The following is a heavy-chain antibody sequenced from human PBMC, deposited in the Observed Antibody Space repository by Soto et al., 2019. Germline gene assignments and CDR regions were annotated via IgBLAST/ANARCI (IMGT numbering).Heavy chain of an antibody. CDR3: AADATAWQQMVPSDY. CDR2: IIPIFGTA. D-gene: IGHD2-8*01. CDR1: GGTFSSYA. Sequence: SVKVSCKASGGTFSSYAISWVRQAPGQGLEWMGGIIPIFGTANYAQKFQGRVTITADESTSTAYMELSSLRSEDTAVYYCAADATAWQQMVPSDYWGQGTLVTVSS. J-gene: IGHJ4*02. V-gene: IGHV1-69*13.